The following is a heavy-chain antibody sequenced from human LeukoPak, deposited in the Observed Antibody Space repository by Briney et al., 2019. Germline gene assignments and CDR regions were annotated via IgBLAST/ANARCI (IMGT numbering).Heavy chain of an antibody. CDR2: ISGSGSGT. CDR1: GFTFSSSA. J-gene: IGHJ6*03. D-gene: IGHD1-1*01. V-gene: IGHV3-23*01. Sequence: SGGSLRPSCTASGFTFSSSAITWARQAPGKGLEWVSGISGSGSGTYYADFVKGRFTISRDNSKNTMYLEMNSLRAEDTAVYYCAKMNGYMDVWGKGTTVTVSS. CDR3: AKMNGYMDV.